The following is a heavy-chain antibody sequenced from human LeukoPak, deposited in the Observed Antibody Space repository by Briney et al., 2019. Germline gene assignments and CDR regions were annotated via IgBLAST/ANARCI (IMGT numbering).Heavy chain of an antibody. CDR2: IRYDGSNK. J-gene: IGHJ4*02. CDR3: ARGAPAMVRGVIVYYFDY. CDR1: GFTFSSYG. Sequence: PGGSLRLSCAASGFTFSSYGMHWVRQAPGKGLEWVAFIRYDGSNKYYADSVKGRFTISRDNSKNTLYLQMNSLRAEDTAVYYCARGAPAMVRGVIVYYFDYWGQGTLVTVSS. V-gene: IGHV3-30*02. D-gene: IGHD3-10*01.